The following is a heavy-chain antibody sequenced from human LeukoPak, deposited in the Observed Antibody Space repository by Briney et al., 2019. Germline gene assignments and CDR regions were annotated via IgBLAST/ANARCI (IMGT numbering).Heavy chain of an antibody. CDR1: GFTFSSYS. J-gene: IGHJ4*02. Sequence: GGSLRLSCAASGFTFSSYSMNWVRQAPGKGLEWVSSISSSSSYIYYADSVKGRFTISRDNAKNSLYLQMNSLRAEDTAVYYCARDFGITWAQYYFDYWGQGTLVTVSS. V-gene: IGHV3-21*01. CDR3: ARDFGITWAQYYFDY. D-gene: IGHD3-10*01. CDR2: ISSSSSYI.